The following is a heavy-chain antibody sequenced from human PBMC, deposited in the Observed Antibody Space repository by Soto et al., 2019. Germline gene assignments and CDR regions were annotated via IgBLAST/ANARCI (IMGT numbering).Heavy chain of an antibody. CDR2: ISASGGST. CDR3: TKGGIPYSYGYLFQY. J-gene: IGHJ1*01. Sequence: GGSLRLSCAASGFTFSTYAMTWVRQAPGKGLEWVSAISASGGSTYYADSVKGRFTISRDNSKHTLYLQMNSLRDEDTAVYYCTKGGIPYSYGYLFQYWGQGTLVTVSS. CDR1: GFTFSTYA. D-gene: IGHD5-18*01. V-gene: IGHV3-23*01.